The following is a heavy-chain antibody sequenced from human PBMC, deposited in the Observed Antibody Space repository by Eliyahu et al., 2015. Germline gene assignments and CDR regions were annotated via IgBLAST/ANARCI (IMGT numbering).Heavy chain of an antibody. CDR1: GAXISTSXXY. J-gene: IGHJ5*01. V-gene: IGHV4-39*01. CDR2: IXYSGNS. CDR3: ARQFYDFWSASSGPAWFDS. Sequence: QLQLQQSGPRLVKASETLSLTCNVSGAXISTSXXYWAXXXPPPGXGLEWIASIXYSGNSVYNPSVKSRVNTFVDTSKEQFSLKLSTVTAADTAVYYCARQFYDFWSASSGPAWFDSWGPGTMVTVSS. D-gene: IGHD3/OR15-3a*01.